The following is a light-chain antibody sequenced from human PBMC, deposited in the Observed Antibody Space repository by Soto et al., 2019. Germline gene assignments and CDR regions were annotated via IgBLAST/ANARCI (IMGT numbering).Light chain of an antibody. CDR3: QQYGSSTEYT. Sequence: EIVLTQSPGTLSLSPGERATLSCRASQSVSSSYLAWYQQKPGQAPRLLIYGASSRATGIPDRFSGSGSGTDFTLTISSLEPEDFAVYYCQQYGSSTEYTFGQGTKLEIK. CDR2: GAS. J-gene: IGKJ2*01. V-gene: IGKV3-20*01. CDR1: QSVSSSY.